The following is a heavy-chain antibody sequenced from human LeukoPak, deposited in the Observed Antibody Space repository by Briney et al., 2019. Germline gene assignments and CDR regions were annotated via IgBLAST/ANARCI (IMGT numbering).Heavy chain of an antibody. D-gene: IGHD3-22*01. CDR2: IIPILGIA. CDR3: ARADDSIRYFDY. J-gene: IGHJ4*02. V-gene: IGHV1-69*02. Sequence: SVTVSCKASGGTFSSYTISWVRQAPGQGLEWMGRIIPILGIANYAQKFQGRVTITADKPTRTAYMELSSLRSEDTAVYYCARADDSIRYFDYWGQGTLVTVSS. CDR1: GGTFSSYT.